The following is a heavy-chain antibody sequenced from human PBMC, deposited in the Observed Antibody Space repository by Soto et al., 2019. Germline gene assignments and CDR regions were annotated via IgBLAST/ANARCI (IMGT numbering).Heavy chain of an antibody. D-gene: IGHD6-19*01. CDR3: SSYSSGWYARAFDY. J-gene: IGHJ4*02. V-gene: IGHV3-30*03. CDR2: ISYDGSNK. Sequence: GGSLRLSCAASGFTFSSYGMHWVRQAPGKGLEWVAVISYDGSNKYYADPVKGRFTISRDNSKNTLYLQMNSLRAEDTAVYYCSSYSSGWYARAFDYWGQGTLVTVSS. CDR1: GFTFSSYG.